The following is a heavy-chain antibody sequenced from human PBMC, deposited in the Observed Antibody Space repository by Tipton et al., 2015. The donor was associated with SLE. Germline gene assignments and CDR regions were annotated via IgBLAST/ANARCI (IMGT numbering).Heavy chain of an antibody. CDR2: IYTSGST. Sequence: TLSLTCAVYGGSFSGYYWSWIRQPAGKGLEWIGNIYTSGSTNYNPSLKRRVTISVDTSKNQFSLNLSSVTAADTAVYYCARYNIVALKGFDYWGQGTLVTVSS. CDR3: ARYNIVALKGFDY. CDR1: GGSFSGYY. J-gene: IGHJ4*02. V-gene: IGHV4-59*10. D-gene: IGHD2-21*01.